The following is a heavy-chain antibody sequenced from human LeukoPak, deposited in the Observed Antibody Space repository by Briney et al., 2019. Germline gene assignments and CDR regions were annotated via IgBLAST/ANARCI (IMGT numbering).Heavy chain of an antibody. D-gene: IGHD3-22*01. CDR1: GFTFSSYS. J-gene: IGHJ4*02. Sequence: GGSLRLSCAASGFTFSSYSMNWVRQAPGKGLEWVSSISSSSSYIYYADSVKGRFTISRDNAKNSLYLQMNSLRAEDTAVYYCARRGGRGYYYDSSGYYLDYWGQGTLVTVSS. CDR2: ISSSSSYI. CDR3: ARRGGRGYYYDSSGYYLDY. V-gene: IGHV3-21*01.